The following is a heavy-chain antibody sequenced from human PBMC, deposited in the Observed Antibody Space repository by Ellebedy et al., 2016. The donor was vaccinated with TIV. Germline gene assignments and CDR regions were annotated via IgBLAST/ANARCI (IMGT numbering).Heavy chain of an antibody. CDR2: ISGSSSNI. CDR3: ARTPIFGVVFDY. CDR1: GFTFSGYN. Sequence: GGSLRLSXAASGFTFSGYNMNWVRQAPGKGLEWVSSISGSSSNIYYADSVKGRFTISRDNAKNSLYLQMNSLRAEDTAVYYCARTPIFGVVFDYWGQGTLVTVSS. V-gene: IGHV3-21*01. D-gene: IGHD3-3*01. J-gene: IGHJ4*02.